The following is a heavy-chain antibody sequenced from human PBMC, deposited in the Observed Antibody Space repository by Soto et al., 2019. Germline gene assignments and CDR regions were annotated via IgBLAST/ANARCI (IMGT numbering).Heavy chain of an antibody. Sequence: ASVKVARQASGYTFTIYGFHWGPPAPGQRLEWVGGINAGNGNTKYSRRFQGRVTITRDPSASTAYMELSSLRSEDTVLYYCARGPGGPDGPGDYWGQGTLVTVS. CDR3: ARGPGGPDGPGDY. CDR1: GYTFTIYG. D-gene: IGHD2-15*01. CDR2: INAGNGNT. J-gene: IGHJ4*02. V-gene: IGHV1-3*01.